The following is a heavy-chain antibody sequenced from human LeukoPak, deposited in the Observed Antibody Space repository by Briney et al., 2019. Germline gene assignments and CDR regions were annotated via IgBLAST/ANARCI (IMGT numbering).Heavy chain of an antibody. D-gene: IGHD6-13*01. Sequence: PSETLSLTCTVSGGPITSGSYYWSWIRQPAGQGLECIGRVYISGNTDYNPSLASRATISIDTSKNQFSLKLRSVTAADTAVYYCAGPLGAASDTEYFQNWGQGTLVTVSS. CDR2: VYISGNT. J-gene: IGHJ1*01. CDR1: GGPITSGSYY. CDR3: AGPLGAASDTEYFQN. V-gene: IGHV4-61*02.